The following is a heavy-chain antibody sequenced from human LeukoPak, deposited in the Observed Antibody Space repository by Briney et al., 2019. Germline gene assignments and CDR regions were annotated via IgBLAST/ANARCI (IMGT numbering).Heavy chain of an antibody. Sequence: SVKVSCKASGGTFSSFAIGWVRQAPGQGLEWMGGIIPTSSVPNYAQKFRDRLTISADESARTAYLELSSLTSDDTAVYYCAREPRVGESTSNFWGQGTLVTVSS. J-gene: IGHJ4*02. CDR1: GGTFSSFA. CDR2: IIPTSSVP. V-gene: IGHV1-69*13. CDR3: AREPRVGESTSNF. D-gene: IGHD3-16*01.